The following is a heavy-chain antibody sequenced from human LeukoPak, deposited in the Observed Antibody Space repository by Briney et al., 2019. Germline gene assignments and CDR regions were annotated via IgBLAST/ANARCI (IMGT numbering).Heavy chain of an antibody. J-gene: IGHJ4*02. CDR1: GFTFSSYA. D-gene: IGHD6-19*01. Sequence: GRSLRLSCAASGFTFSSYAMHWVRQAPGKGLEGVAVISYDGSNKYYADSVKGRFTISRYNSKNTLYLQMNSLRAKDPAGYYCARKAVTGRLGYWGQGTLVTAPS. CDR3: ARKAVTGRLGY. CDR2: ISYDGSNK. V-gene: IGHV3-30-3*01.